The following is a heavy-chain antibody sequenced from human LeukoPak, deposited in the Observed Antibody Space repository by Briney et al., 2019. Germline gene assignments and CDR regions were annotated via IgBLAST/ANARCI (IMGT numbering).Heavy chain of an antibody. CDR1: GLTFSDYY. D-gene: IGHD5-18*01. J-gene: IGHJ4*02. V-gene: IGHV3-11*06. CDR2: ISSSSSYT. CDR3: ARAVQLWFYDY. Sequence: GGSLRLSCAASGLTFSDYYMSWIRQAPGKGLEWVSYISSSSSYTNYADSVKGRLTISRDNAKNSLYLQMNSLRAEDTAVYYCARAVQLWFYDYWGQGSLVTVSS.